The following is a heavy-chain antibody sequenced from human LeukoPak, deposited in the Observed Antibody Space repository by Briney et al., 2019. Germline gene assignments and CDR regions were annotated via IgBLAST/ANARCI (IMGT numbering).Heavy chain of an antibody. V-gene: IGHV1-3*01. J-gene: IGHJ5*02. CDR1: GYTFTSYA. CDR3: ARAPTPAPYSSGWYRGNWFDP. CDR2: INAGNGNT. Sequence: GASVKVSCKASGYTFTSYAMHWVRQDPGQRLEWMGWINAGNGNTKYSQKFQGRVTITRDTSASTAYMELSSLRSEDTAVYYCARAPTPAPYSSGWYRGNWFDPWGQGTLVTVSS. D-gene: IGHD6-19*01.